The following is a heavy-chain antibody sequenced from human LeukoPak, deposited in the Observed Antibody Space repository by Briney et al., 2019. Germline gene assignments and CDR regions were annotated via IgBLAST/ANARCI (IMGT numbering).Heavy chain of an antibody. CDR1: GGSISRYY. Sequence: SEALSLTCTVSGGSISRYYWSWVRQPPGKGLEWIGYIYHSGSTNYNPSLKSRVTISVDTSKDQFSLKLSSVTAADTAVYYCARDFYYYDSSGSLWYFDLWGRGTLVTVSS. D-gene: IGHD3-22*01. V-gene: IGHV4-59*01. CDR3: ARDFYYYDSSGSLWYFDL. CDR2: IYHSGST. J-gene: IGHJ2*01.